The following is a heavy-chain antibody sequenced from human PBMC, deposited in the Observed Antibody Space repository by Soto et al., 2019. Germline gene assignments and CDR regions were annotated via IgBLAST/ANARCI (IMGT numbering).Heavy chain of an antibody. J-gene: IGHJ4*02. D-gene: IGHD5-12*01. Sequence: RGESLKISCKSSGYSFSTYSIAWVRQMPGKGLAWVGLIYPADSETKYSPAFQGRVTISADKSITTTYLQWSSLKASDSAIYYCTRHMVSPGSGYFSGAYWGQGTLVTVSS. CDR3: TRHMVSPGSGYFSGAY. CDR2: IYPADSET. V-gene: IGHV5-51*01. CDR1: GYSFSTYS.